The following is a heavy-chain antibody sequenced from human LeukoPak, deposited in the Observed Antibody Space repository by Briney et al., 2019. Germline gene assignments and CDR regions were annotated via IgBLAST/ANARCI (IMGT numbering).Heavy chain of an antibody. CDR1: GFTFSNAW. CDR2: IKSKANGGTT. D-gene: IGHD5-18*01. CDR3: TTDDPLNTS. Sequence: GGSLRLSCAASGFTFSNAWMSWVRQAPGKGLEWVGRIKSKANGGTTDYAAPVKGRFTVSRDDSKNTLYLQLNSLKTEDTAMYYCTTDDPLNTSWGQGTLVTVSS. V-gene: IGHV3-15*01. J-gene: IGHJ4*02.